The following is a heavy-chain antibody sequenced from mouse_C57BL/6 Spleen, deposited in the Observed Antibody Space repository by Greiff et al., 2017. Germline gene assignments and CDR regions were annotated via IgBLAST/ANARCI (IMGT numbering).Heavy chain of an antibody. CDR1: GFNIKDYY. CDR2: IDPEDGET. J-gene: IGHJ4*01. V-gene: IGHV14-2*01. Sequence: EVQLQQSGAELVKPGASVKLSCTASGFNIKDYYMHWVKQRTEQGLEWIGRIDPEDGETKYAPQFQGKATITADTSSNTAYLQLSSLTSADTSVYYCARGPYYYGSSPRAMDYWGQGTSVTVSS. D-gene: IGHD1-1*01. CDR3: ARGPYYYGSSPRAMDY.